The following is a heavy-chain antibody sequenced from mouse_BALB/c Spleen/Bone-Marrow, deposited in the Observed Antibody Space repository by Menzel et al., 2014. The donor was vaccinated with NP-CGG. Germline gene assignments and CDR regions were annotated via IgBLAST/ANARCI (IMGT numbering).Heavy chain of an antibody. CDR3: TRLTYYGLSDY. Sequence: EVKLLESGGGLVQPGGSLKLSCTASGFDFSRYWMSWVRQAPGKGLQWIGEINPESSTVNYMPSLKDKFIISRDNAKNALYLQVSKVRSEDTALYYCTRLTYYGLSDYWGQGTTLTVSS. J-gene: IGHJ2*01. CDR1: GFDFSRYW. CDR2: INPESSTV. D-gene: IGHD1-2*01. V-gene: IGHV4-1*02.